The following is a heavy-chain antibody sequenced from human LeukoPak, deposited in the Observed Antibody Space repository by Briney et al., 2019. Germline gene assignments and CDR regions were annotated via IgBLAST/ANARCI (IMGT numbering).Heavy chain of an antibody. J-gene: IGHJ3*02. CDR1: GFSFSSSW. D-gene: IGHD1-26*01. CDR2: IKSDGSGA. V-gene: IGHV3-74*03. Sequence: GGSLRLSCAASGFSFSSSWMHWVRHVPGKGLVWVSRIKSDGSGATYADSVKGRFTISRDNTKNTLYLQMNSLRAEDTAVYYCAKGRGQLQPLGAFDIWGQGTMVTVSS. CDR3: AKGRGQLQPLGAFDI.